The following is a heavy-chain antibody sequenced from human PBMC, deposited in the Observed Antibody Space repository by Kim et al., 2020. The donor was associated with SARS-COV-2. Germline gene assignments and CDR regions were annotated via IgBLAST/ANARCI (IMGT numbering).Heavy chain of an antibody. CDR1: GGTFSSYT. V-gene: IGHV1-69*04. CDR3: ARDSPPLPRYCSSTSCPRAHGMDV. Sequence: SVKVSCKASGGTFSSYTISWVRQAPGQGLEWMGRIIPILGIANYAQKFQGRVTITADKSTSTAYMELSSLRSEDTVVYYCARDSPPLPRYCSSTSCPRAHGMDVWGQGTTVTVSS. J-gene: IGHJ6*02. D-gene: IGHD2-2*01. CDR2: IIPILGIA.